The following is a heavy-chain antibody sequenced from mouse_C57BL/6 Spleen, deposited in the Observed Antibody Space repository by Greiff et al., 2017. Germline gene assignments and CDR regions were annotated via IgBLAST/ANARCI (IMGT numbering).Heavy chain of an antibody. D-gene: IGHD2-3*01. J-gene: IGHJ2*01. CDR3: AIATDGYYVGY. Sequence: QVHVKQPGTELVKPGASVKLSCKASGYTFTSYWMHWVKQRPGQGLEWIGNINPGNGGTNYNEKFKSKATLTVDKSSSTAYMRLSSLTSEDSAVYYSAIATDGYYVGYWGQGTTLTVSS. CDR1: GYTFTSYW. CDR2: INPGNGGT. V-gene: IGHV1-53*01.